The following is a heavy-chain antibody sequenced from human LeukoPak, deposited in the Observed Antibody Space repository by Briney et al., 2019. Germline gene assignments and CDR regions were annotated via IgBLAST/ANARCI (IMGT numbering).Heavy chain of an antibody. CDR1: GLTFSTYA. D-gene: IGHD2-2*01. J-gene: IGHJ6*03. CDR2: ISGNGATT. Sequence: PGGSLRLSSPVSGLTFSTYAMSWVRQAPGRGLEWVSSISGNGATTYYADSVKGRFTISRDNSKNTAFLQMNGLRAEDTAVYYAVANMYNYMDVWGKGTTVTVSS. CDR3: VANMYNYMDV. V-gene: IGHV3-23*01.